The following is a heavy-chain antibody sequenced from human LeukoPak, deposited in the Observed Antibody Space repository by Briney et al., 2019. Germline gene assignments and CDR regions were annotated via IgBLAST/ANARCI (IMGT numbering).Heavy chain of an antibody. CDR3: AKDSPEPT. CDR1: GGSINNYY. CDR2: IYYSGTT. Sequence: SETLSLTCTVSGGSINNYYWSWIRQPPGKPLEWLGSIYYSGTTNYNPSLKSRVSMSIDTSKTQFSLELSSVTAADTAVYYCAKDSPEPTWGQGTLVTVSS. D-gene: IGHD1-14*01. V-gene: IGHV4-59*01. J-gene: IGHJ5*02.